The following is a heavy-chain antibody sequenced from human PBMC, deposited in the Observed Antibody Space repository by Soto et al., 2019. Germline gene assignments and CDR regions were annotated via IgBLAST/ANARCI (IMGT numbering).Heavy chain of an antibody. D-gene: IGHD2-15*01. CDR2: IIPIFGTA. V-gene: IGHV1-69*13. Sequence: SVKVSCKASGGTFSSYAISWVRQAPGQGLEWMGGIIPIFGTANYAQKFQGRVTITADESTSTAYMEMSSLRSEDTAVYYCARERNKYCSGGSCWPDPYDAFDIWGQGTMVTVSS. J-gene: IGHJ3*02. CDR1: GGTFSSYA. CDR3: ARERNKYCSGGSCWPDPYDAFDI.